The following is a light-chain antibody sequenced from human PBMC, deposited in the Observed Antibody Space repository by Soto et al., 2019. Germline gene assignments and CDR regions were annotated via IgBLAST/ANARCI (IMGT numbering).Light chain of an antibody. J-gene: IGLJ2*01. CDR2: EVT. V-gene: IGLV2-8*01. CDR1: SSDVGGYNY. Sequence: QSALTQPPSASGSPGQSVTISCTGTSSDVGGYNYVSWYQQHPGKAPKLMIFEVTYRPTGISHRFSASKSGNTASLTISGLEAEDEAFYYCSSYRKTTFPHVVFGGGTKVTVL. CDR3: SSYRKTTFPHVV.